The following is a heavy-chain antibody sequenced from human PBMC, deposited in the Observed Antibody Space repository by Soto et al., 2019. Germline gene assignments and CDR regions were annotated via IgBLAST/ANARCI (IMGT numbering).Heavy chain of an antibody. V-gene: IGHV3-74*01. CDR1: GFTFSGDW. Sequence: GWSLRLSCAASGFTFSGDWMHWVRQGAGKGLVWVSRINMDGSSTNYADSVKGRFTISRDNAKNTLYLQMNSLRVDDTAVYYCARGPRGLYHHDYWGQGALVTVSS. J-gene: IGHJ4*02. D-gene: IGHD2-2*01. CDR3: ARGPRGLYHHDY. CDR2: INMDGSST.